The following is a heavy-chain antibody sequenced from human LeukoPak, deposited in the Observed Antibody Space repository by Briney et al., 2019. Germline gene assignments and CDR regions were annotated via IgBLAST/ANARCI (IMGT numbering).Heavy chain of an antibody. V-gene: IGHV1-18*01. D-gene: IGHD3-3*01. Sequence: GASVKVSCKASGGTFSSYAISWVRQAPGQGLEWMGWIGAYNGNTNYAQKLQGRVTMTTDTSTSTAYMELRSLRSDDTAVYYCARGPYDFWSGYYGDYGDVWGKGTTVTVSS. CDR3: ARGPYDFWSGYYGDYGDV. CDR2: IGAYNGNT. J-gene: IGHJ6*04. CDR1: GGTFSSYA.